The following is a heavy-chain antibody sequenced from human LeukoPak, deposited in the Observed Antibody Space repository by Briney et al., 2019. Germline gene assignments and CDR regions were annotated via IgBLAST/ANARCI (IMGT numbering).Heavy chain of an antibody. D-gene: IGHD3-9*01. Sequence: GRSLRLSCAASGFTFSSYAMHWVRQAPGKGLEWVAVISYDGSTKYYADSVKGRFTISRDNSKNTLYLQMNSLRAEDTAVYYCARAGLRYFDWLSHGDYWGQGTLVTVSS. CDR1: GFTFSSYA. V-gene: IGHV3-30*04. CDR3: ARAGLRYFDWLSHGDY. J-gene: IGHJ4*02. CDR2: ISYDGSTK.